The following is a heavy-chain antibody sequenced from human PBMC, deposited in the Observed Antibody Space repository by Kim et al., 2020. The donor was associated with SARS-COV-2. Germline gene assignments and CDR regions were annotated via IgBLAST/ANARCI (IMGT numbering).Heavy chain of an antibody. V-gene: IGHV3-30*18. J-gene: IGHJ4*02. D-gene: IGHD6-6*01. CDR2: ISYDGSNK. CDR3: AKDHFGKQLVGWYFDY. CDR1: GFTFSSYG. Sequence: GGSLRLSCAASGFTFSSYGMHWVRQAPGKGLEWVAVISYDGSNKYYADSVKGRFTISRDNSKNTLYLQMNSLRAEDTAVYYCAKDHFGKQLVGWYFDYWGQGTLVTVSS.